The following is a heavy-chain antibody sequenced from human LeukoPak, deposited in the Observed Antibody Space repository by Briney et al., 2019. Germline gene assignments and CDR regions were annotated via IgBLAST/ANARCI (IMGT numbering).Heavy chain of an antibody. CDR2: VWYDGSHQ. V-gene: IGHV3-33*06. J-gene: IGHJ4*02. Sequence: GSSLRLSCAASGFPFSGSGMHWVRQAPGKGLEWVAVVWYDGSHQYYADSVKGRFTISRDNSKNTVDLQMNSLGVEDTAVYFCAKDKDTPVTAHPQRGYFESWGQGTLVTVSS. CDR1: GFPFSGSG. D-gene: IGHD2-21*02. CDR3: AKDKDTPVTAHPQRGYFES.